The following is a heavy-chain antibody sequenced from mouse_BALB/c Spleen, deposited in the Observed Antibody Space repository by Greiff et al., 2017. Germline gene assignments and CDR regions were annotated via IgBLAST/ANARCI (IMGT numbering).Heavy chain of an antibody. Sequence: EVKVEESGGGLVQPGGSRKLSCAASGFTFSSYTMSWVRQTPEKRLEWVAYISNGGGSTYYPDTVKGRFTISRDNAKNTLYLQMSSLKSEDTAMYYCASGKGDWYFDVWGAGTTVTVSS. CDR3: ASGKGDWYFDV. J-gene: IGHJ1*01. V-gene: IGHV5-12-2*01. CDR1: GFTFSSYT. CDR2: ISNGGGST. D-gene: IGHD4-1*01.